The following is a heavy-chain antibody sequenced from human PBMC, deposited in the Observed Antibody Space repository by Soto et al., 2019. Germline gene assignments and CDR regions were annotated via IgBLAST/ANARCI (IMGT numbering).Heavy chain of an antibody. CDR3: ARDKDSSARPRAEFDY. CDR2: INPSDGTT. D-gene: IGHD6-19*01. V-gene: IGHV1-46*01. J-gene: IGHJ4*02. Sequence: QGHLVQSGAEVKRPGASVRVSCESSGYMFTSYFIHWVRQAPGQGLEWVGVINPSDGTTTYAQKFQARITMTRDKSTTTVDMELSSLRSEDTAVYYCARDKDSSARPRAEFDYWGQGTLITVSS. CDR1: GYMFTSYF.